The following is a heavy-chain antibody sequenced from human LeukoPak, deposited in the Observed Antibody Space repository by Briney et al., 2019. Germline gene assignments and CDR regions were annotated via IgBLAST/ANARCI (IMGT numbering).Heavy chain of an antibody. CDR3: AKDISFYDSSGFDAFDI. V-gene: IGHV3-9*01. Sequence: GGSLTLSCAASGFTFDDYAMHWVRQAPGKGLEWVSGISWNSGSIGYADSVKGRFTISRDNAKNSLYLQMNSLRAEDTALYYCAKDISFYDSSGFDAFDIWGQGTMVTVSS. J-gene: IGHJ3*02. CDR2: ISWNSGSI. CDR1: GFTFDDYA. D-gene: IGHD3-22*01.